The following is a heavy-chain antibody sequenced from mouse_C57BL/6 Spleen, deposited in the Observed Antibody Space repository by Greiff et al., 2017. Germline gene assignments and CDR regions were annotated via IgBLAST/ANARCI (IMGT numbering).Heavy chain of an antibody. Sequence: EVHLVESGPGLVKPSQSLSLTCSVTGYSITSGYYWNWIRQFPGNKLEWMGYISYAGSNNYNPSLKNRISITRDTSKNQFFLKLNSVTTEDTATYYCARDLRHYYGIDYWGQGTTLTVSS. D-gene: IGHD1-1*01. J-gene: IGHJ2*01. CDR1: GYSITSGYY. CDR3: ARDLRHYYGIDY. V-gene: IGHV3-6*01. CDR2: ISYAGSN.